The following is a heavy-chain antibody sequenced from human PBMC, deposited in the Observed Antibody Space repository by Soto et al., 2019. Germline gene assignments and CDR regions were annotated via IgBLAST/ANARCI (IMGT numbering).Heavy chain of an antibody. CDR1: GYTFTSYY. Sequence: ASVKVSCKASGYTFTSYYMHWVRQAPGQGLEWMGIINPSGGSTSYAQKFQGRVTMTRDTSTSTVYMELSSLRSEDTAVYYCARDQKARFWSGYLQGALYYFDYWGQGTLVTVSS. D-gene: IGHD3-3*01. V-gene: IGHV1-46*01. J-gene: IGHJ4*02. CDR2: INPSGGST. CDR3: ARDQKARFWSGYLQGALYYFDY.